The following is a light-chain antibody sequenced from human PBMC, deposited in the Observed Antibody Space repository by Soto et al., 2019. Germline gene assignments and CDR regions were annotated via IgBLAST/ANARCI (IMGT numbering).Light chain of an antibody. CDR3: AACDGRLSGYV. J-gene: IGLJ1*01. CDR2: RNN. Sequence: QSARTQPPSAAGAPGQRVTISCSGSSSNIGSKYVYWYQQLPGTAAKLLMYRNNQRPSGVPDRFSGSKSGTSGSLAISGLRSEDEAEYYSAACDGRLSGYVFGTGTKVTVL. V-gene: IGLV1-47*01. CDR1: SSNIGSKY.